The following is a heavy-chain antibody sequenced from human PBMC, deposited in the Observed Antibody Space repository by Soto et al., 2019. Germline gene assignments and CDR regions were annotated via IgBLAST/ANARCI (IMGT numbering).Heavy chain of an antibody. CDR2: ISGSGGST. CDR1: GFTSSSYA. D-gene: IGHD1-26*01. V-gene: IGHV3-23*01. CDR3: AKDSGASSAFDI. J-gene: IGHJ3*02. Sequence: EVQLLESGGGLVQPGGSLRLSCAASGFTSSSYAMSWVRQAPGKGLEWVSAISGSGGSTYYADSVKGRFTISRDNSKNTLYLQMNSLRAEDTAVYYCAKDSGASSAFDIWGQGPMVTVSS.